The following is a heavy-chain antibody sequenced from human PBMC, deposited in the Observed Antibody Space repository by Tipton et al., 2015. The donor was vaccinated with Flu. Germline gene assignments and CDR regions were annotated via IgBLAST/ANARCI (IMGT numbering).Heavy chain of an antibody. CDR3: VRGWVLAGDY. V-gene: IGHV3-7*01. CDR1: GFTFSSYW. J-gene: IGHJ4*02. Sequence: GSPRLSCAASGFTFSSYWMSWVRQAPGKGLEWVANIKQDGNEKNYVDSVKGRFTISRDNAKNSLYLQMNSLRVEDTAVYYCVRGWVLAGDYWGQGTLVTVPS. D-gene: IGHD2-8*02. CDR2: IKQDGNEK.